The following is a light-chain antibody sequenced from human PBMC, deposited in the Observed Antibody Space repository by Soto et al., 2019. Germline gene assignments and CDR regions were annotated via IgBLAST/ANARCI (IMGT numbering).Light chain of an antibody. Sequence: EIVLTQSPGTLSLSPGERATISCRASQRVSSRYFAWFQQRPGQVPRLLIFGSSSRAPGIPDRFSGSGSGTDFTLTISWLEHEDFGAYYWQQYYHSPRTFGQGSKVEIK. CDR2: GSS. V-gene: IGKV3-20*01. CDR1: QRVSSRY. CDR3: QQYYHSPRT. J-gene: IGKJ1*01.